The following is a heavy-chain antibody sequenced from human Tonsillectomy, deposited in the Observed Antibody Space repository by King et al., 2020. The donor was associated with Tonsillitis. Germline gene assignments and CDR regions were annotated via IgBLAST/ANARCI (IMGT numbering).Heavy chain of an antibody. V-gene: IGHV1-69*12. D-gene: IGHD3-16*02. CDR1: GGTFSRYA. Sequence: QLVQSGAEVKKPGSSVKVSCRASGGTFSRYAISWVRQAPGQGLEWMGGIIPGFDTATYAQRFQGRVTITADESTSTAYMELSSLRSEDMAVYYCATANVVDYVWGSYRYYCFDYWGQGTLVTVSS. J-gene: IGHJ4*02. CDR2: IIPGFDTA. CDR3: ATANVVDYVWGSYRYYCFDY.